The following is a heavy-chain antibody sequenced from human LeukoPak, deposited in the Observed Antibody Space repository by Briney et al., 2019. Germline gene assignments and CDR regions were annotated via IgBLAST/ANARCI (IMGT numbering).Heavy chain of an antibody. CDR2: ISYDGSNK. Sequence: GGSLRLSCAASGFTFSSYAMHWVRQAPGKGLEWVAVISYDGSNKYYADSVKGRFTISRDNSKNTLYLQMNSLRAEDMALYYCAKAYSYGDYGVSGAFDIWGQGTMVTVSS. V-gene: IGHV3-30*04. CDR1: GFTFSSYA. CDR3: AKAYSYGDYGVSGAFDI. J-gene: IGHJ3*02. D-gene: IGHD4-17*01.